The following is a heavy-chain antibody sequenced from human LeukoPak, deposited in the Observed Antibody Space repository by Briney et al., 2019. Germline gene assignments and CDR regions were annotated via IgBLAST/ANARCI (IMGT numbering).Heavy chain of an antibody. V-gene: IGHV3-23*01. Sequence: PGGSLRLSCAASGFALSSYAMSWVRQAPGKGLEWVSAISGSGGSTYYADSVKGRFTISRDNSKSTLYLQMNSLRAEDTAVYYCVRDPHALYFGGQGTLVTVSS. CDR1: GFALSSYA. D-gene: IGHD2-2*01. J-gene: IGHJ4*02. CDR3: VRDPHALYF. CDR2: ISGSGGST.